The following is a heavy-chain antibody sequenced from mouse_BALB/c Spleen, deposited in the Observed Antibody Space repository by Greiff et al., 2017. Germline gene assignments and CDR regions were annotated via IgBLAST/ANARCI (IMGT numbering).Heavy chain of an antibody. CDR3: ASLRYYYGFDY. J-gene: IGHJ2*01. CDR1: GFTFSSYT. D-gene: IGHD1-1*01. V-gene: IGHV5-9*03. CDR2: ISSGGGNT. Sequence: EVNVVESGGGLVKPGGSLKLSCAASGFTFSSYTMSWVRQTPEKRLEWVATISSGGGNTYYPDSVKGRFTISRDNAKNNLYLQMSSLRSEDTALYYCASLRYYYGFDYWGQGTTLTVSS.